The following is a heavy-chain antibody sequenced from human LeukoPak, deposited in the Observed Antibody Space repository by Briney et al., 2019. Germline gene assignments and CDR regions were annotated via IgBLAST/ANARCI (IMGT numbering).Heavy chain of an antibody. CDR3: ARAGTAMVLGNFDY. CDR1: GYTFTSYD. D-gene: IGHD5-18*01. Sequence: GASVKVSCKASGYTFTSYDINWVRQATGQGLEWMGGIIPIFGTANYAQKFQGRVTITADESTSTAYMELSSLRSEDTAVYYCARAGTAMVLGNFDYWGQGTLVTVSS. CDR2: IIPIFGTA. V-gene: IGHV1-69*13. J-gene: IGHJ4*02.